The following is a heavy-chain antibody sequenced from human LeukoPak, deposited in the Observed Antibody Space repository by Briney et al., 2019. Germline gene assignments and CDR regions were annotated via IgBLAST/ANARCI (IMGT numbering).Heavy chain of an antibody. CDR3: ARDKVVGATHFDY. CDR2: IHQDGSER. D-gene: IGHD1-26*01. Sequence: GGSLRLSCAASGSTFSNYWMSWVRQAPGMGLEWVANIHQDGSERYYVDSVKGRFTISRDNAKNSLYLQMNSLRAEDTAVYYCARDKVVGATHFDYWGQGTLVTVSS. V-gene: IGHV3-7*01. CDR1: GSTFSNYW. J-gene: IGHJ4*02.